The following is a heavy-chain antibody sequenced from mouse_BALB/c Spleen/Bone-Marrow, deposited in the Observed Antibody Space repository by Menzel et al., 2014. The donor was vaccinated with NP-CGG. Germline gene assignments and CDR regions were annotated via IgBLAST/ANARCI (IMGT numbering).Heavy chain of an antibody. CDR3: DRDSFLITRALDD. D-gene: IGHD2-4*01. Sequence: VMLVESGPGLVPPSQSLCITCTVSGFSLTGYCVSWVRQPPGKGLEWLGIIWGNGNADYKSALKSRLGSSKDNSKSQVLIKMNRLQDNDTARYECDRDSFLITRALDDWGQGTSVTVSS. CDR1: GFSLTGYC. CDR2: IWGNGNA. J-gene: IGHJ4*01. V-gene: IGHV2-6-7*01.